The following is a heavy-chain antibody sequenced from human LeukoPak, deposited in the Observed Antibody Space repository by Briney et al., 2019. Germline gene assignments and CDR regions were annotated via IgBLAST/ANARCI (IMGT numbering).Heavy chain of an antibody. D-gene: IGHD1-1*01. CDR3: AKYTTPYYFDY. CDR2: VSGRGSST. CDR1: GFTFNNYV. V-gene: IGHV3-23*01. Sequence: TGGSLRLSCEGSGFTFNNYVMNWVRQAPGKGLEWVSGVSGRGSSTYYADSVKGRFTISRDNSQNTVYLQMKSLRAEDTATYFCAKYTTPYYFDYWGQGILVTVSS. J-gene: IGHJ4*02.